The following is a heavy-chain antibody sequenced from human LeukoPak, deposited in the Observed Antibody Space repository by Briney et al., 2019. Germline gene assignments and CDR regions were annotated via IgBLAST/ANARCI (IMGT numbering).Heavy chain of an antibody. V-gene: IGHV4-34*01. Sequence: SETLSLTCAVYGGSLSAYYWTWIRQPPGKGLEWIGEINHGGSTNYNPSLKSRVTISVDTSKNQFSLKLSSVTAADTAVYYCAREIAVAGTVSGAFDIWGQGTMVTVSS. D-gene: IGHD6-19*01. CDR3: AREIAVAGTVSGAFDI. CDR2: INHGGST. CDR1: GGSLSAYY. J-gene: IGHJ3*02.